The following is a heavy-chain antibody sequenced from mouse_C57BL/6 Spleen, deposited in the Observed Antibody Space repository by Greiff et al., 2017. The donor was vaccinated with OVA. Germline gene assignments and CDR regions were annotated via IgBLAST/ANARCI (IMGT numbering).Heavy chain of an antibody. CDR2: ISGGGGNT. CDR3: ARHLYGNGAMDY. Sequence: EVHLVESGGGLVKPGGSLKLSCAASGFTFSSYTMSWVRQTPEKRLEWVAPISGGGGNTYYPDSVKGRFTISRDNAKNTLYLQMGSLRSEDTALYYCARHLYGNGAMDYWGQGTSVTVSS. J-gene: IGHJ4*01. V-gene: IGHV5-9*01. D-gene: IGHD2-1*01. CDR1: GFTFSSYT.